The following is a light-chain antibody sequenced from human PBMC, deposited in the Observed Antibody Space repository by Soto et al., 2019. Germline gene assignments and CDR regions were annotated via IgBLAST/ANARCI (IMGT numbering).Light chain of an antibody. V-gene: IGLV1-40*01. CDR1: SSNIGAGYD. CDR3: QSYDSSLRVV. Sequence: QLVLTQPPSVSGAPGQRVTISCTGSSSNIGAGYDVHWYQQLPGTAPKLLIYGNSNRPSGVPDRFSGSKSGTSASLAITGRQAEDEADSYCQSYDSSLRVVFGGGTKVTVL. CDR2: GNS. J-gene: IGLJ2*01.